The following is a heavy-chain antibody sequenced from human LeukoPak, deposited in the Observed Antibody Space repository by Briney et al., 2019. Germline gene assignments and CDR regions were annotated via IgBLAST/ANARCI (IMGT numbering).Heavy chain of an antibody. CDR2: ISSSGSTT. V-gene: IGHV3-11*04. J-gene: IGHJ4*02. CDR1: GFTFSDYY. CDR3: ARDQPIGYNYGYPFDN. Sequence: GGSLRLSCAASGFTFSDYYMSWIRQAPGKGLEWVSYISSSGSTTYYADSVKGRFTISRDNAKNSLYLQMNNLRVEDTAVYYCARDQPIGYNYGYPFDNWGQGTLVTVSS. D-gene: IGHD5-18*01.